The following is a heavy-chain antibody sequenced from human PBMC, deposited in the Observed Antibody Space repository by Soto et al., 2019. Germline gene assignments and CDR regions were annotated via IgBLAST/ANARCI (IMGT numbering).Heavy chain of an antibody. J-gene: IGHJ5*02. CDR1: GGSISSSSYY. Sequence: QLQLQESGPGLVKPSETLSLTCTVSGGSISSSSYYWGWIRQPPGKGLEWIGTINFSGSTYYNPSLTSRVTISVDTSKNQFSLKVGSVTAADTAIYYCARLPRIQLWLGWLDPWGQGTLVTVSS. V-gene: IGHV4-39*01. CDR2: INFSGST. D-gene: IGHD5-18*01. CDR3: ARLPRIQLWLGWLDP.